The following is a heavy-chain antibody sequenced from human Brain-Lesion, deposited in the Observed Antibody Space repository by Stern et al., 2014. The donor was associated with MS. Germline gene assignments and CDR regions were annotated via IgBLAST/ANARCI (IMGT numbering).Heavy chain of an antibody. CDR3: ARSPATPSGYDRFDY. Sequence: MQLVQSGAEVKKPGESLKISCEASGYLFDDYWIGWVRQMSGRGLELVAIIFPRDSNTRYSPSVQGQVTISADKSISTAYLQWSSLKPSDPAVYYCARSPATPSGYDRFDYWGQGALVTVSS. CDR2: IFPRDSNT. CDR1: GYLFDDYW. D-gene: IGHD5-12*01. J-gene: IGHJ4*02. V-gene: IGHV5-51*03.